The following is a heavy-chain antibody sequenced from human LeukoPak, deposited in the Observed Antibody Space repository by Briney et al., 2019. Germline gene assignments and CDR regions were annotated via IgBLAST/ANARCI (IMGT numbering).Heavy chain of an antibody. V-gene: IGHV3-30*18. J-gene: IGHJ5*02. CDR1: GFTISSHG. D-gene: IGHD6-19*01. Sequence: GGSLRLSCAVSGFTISSHGMHWVRQAPGKGLEWVAMISYDGNSKYYGDSVKGRFTISRDNSKNALYLQMDSLRTEDTAVYYCAKDWGSSGWYNYFDPWGQGTLVTVSS. CDR2: ISYDGNSK. CDR3: AKDWGSSGWYNYFDP.